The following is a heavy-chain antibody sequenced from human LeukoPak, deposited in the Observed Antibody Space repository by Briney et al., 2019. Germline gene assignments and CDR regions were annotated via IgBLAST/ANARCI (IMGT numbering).Heavy chain of an antibody. D-gene: IGHD5-24*01. CDR2: IKHDGTET. J-gene: IGHJ4*02. Sequence: GGSLRLSCAASKFTFSNCGMIWVRQAPGKGLEWVANIKHDGTETNYVDSVKGRFTISRDNAKKSLYLQMNSLRAEDSAVYYCATDRDGYRKNWYRFHYWGQGTLVAVSS. CDR3: ATDRDGYRKNWYRFHY. CDR1: KFTFSNCG. V-gene: IGHV3-7*04.